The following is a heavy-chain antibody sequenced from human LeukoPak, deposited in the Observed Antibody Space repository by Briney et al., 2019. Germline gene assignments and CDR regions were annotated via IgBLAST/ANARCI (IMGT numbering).Heavy chain of an antibody. V-gene: IGHV4-59*12. CDR3: ARDYDGDNAFDY. D-gene: IGHD4-23*01. Sequence: SETLSLTCTVSGGSISSYYWSWIRQPPGKGLEWIGYIYYSGSTMYNPSLKSRVTISVDTSKNQFSPKLYSVTAADTAVYYCARDYDGDNAFDYWGQGTLVTVSS. CDR1: GGSISSYY. CDR2: IYYSGST. J-gene: IGHJ4*02.